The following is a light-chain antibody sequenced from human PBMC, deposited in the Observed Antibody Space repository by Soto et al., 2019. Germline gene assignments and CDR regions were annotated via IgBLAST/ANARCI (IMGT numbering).Light chain of an antibody. CDR3: YSYTSSSTYV. J-gene: IGLJ1*01. CDR1: SSDVGGYNR. Sequence: QSALTQPPSVSGSPGQSVTISCTGTSSDVGGYNRVSWYQQPPGTAPKLVIYEVILRPSGVPARFSGSKSGNTASLTISGLQAEDEADYYCYSYTSSSTYVFGTGTKVTVL. V-gene: IGLV2-18*02. CDR2: EVI.